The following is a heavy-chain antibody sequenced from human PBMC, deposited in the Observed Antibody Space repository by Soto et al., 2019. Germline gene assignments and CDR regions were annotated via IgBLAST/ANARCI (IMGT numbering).Heavy chain of an antibody. V-gene: IGHV3-9*01. CDR3: AKGPCSGGSCYSYYFDY. CDR1: GFTFDDYA. J-gene: IGHJ4*02. D-gene: IGHD2-15*01. Sequence: VQLVESGGGLVQPGRSLRLSCAASGFTFDDYAMHWVRQAPGKGLEWVSGISWNSGSIGYADSVKGRFTISRDNAKNSLYLQMNSLRAEDTAVYYCAKGPCSGGSCYSYYFDYWGQGTLVTVSS. CDR2: ISWNSGSI.